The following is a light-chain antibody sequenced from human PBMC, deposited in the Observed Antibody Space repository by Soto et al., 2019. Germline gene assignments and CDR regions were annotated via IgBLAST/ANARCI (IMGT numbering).Light chain of an antibody. J-gene: IGKJ2*01. CDR1: QSVGSN. V-gene: IGKV3-15*01. Sequence: EIVMTQSPATLSVSPGERATLSCRASQSVGSNLAWYQHRPGQAPRLLILGASTRDNGVPARFSGSRSGTEFTHTISGLQSEDSAVYYCQQYKDWYTFDQGTKLQIK. CDR2: GAS. CDR3: QQYKDWYT.